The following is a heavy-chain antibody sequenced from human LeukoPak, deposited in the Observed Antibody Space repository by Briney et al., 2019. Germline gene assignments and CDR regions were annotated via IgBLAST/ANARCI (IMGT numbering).Heavy chain of an antibody. CDR1: GFTFSTYA. D-gene: IGHD6-13*01. J-gene: IGHJ4*02. CDR2: ISSSSSYI. Sequence: GGSLRLSCVGSGFTFSTYAMHWVRQAPGKGLEWVSSISSSSSYIYYADSVKGRFTISRDNAKNSLYLQMNSLRAEDTAVYYCASIGYSSSWYLPPLDYWGQGTLVTVSS. CDR3: ASIGYSSSWYLPPLDY. V-gene: IGHV3-21*01.